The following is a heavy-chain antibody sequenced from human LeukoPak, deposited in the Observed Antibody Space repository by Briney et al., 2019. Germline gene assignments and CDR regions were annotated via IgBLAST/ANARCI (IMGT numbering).Heavy chain of an antibody. D-gene: IGHD1-7*01. V-gene: IGHV3-7*01. CDR1: GFTFSSYW. CDR3: ARVLPSITGTPGAFDI. J-gene: IGHJ3*02. CDR2: IKQDGSEK. Sequence: PGGSLRLSCAASGFTFSSYWMSWVRQAPGKGLEWVANIKQDGSEKYYVDSVKGRFTISRDNAKNSLYLQMNSLRAEDTAVYYCARVLPSITGTPGAFDIWGQGTMVTVSS.